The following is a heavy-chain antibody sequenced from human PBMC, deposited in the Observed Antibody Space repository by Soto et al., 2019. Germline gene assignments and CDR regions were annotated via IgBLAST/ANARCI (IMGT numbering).Heavy chain of an antibody. J-gene: IGHJ4*02. D-gene: IGHD3-10*01. CDR1: GGSISSSSYY. V-gene: IGHV4-39*01. Sequence: SETLSLTCTVSGGSISSSSYYWGWIRQSPGKGLEWIGSIYYSGNTYYKPSLKSRVTISIDTSKNQFSLKLSSVTAADTALYYCASLYGSGSLFDYWGQGTLVTVSS. CDR3: ASLYGSGSLFDY. CDR2: IYYSGNT.